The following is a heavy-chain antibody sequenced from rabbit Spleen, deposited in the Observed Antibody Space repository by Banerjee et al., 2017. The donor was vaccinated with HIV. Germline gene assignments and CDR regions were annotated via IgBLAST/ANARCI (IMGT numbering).Heavy chain of an antibody. V-gene: IGHV1S40*01. CDR1: GFSFSSGY. J-gene: IGHJ4*01. Sequence: QSLEESGGDLVKPGASLTLTCTTSGFSFSSGYMCWVRQAPGKGLVWIGCMNTDTTKTVYASWAKGRFTISKTSSTTVTLQLNSLTAADTATYFCARDLASVVGWNFSLWGQGTLVTVS. CDR3: ARDLASVVGWNFSL. CDR2: MNTDTTKT. D-gene: IGHD3-1*01.